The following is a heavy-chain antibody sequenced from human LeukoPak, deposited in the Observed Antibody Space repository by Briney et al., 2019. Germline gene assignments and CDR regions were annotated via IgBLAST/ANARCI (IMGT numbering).Heavy chain of an antibody. D-gene: IGHD1-14*01. CDR2: ISYDGSNK. J-gene: IGHJ4*02. Sequence: GRSLRLSCAASGFTLSSYAMHWVRQAPGKGLEWVAVISYDGSNKYYADSVKGRFTISRDNSKNTLYLQMNSLRAEDTAVYYCAREYFLTGTTHYFDYWGQGTLVTVSS. V-gene: IGHV3-30-3*01. CDR3: AREYFLTGTTHYFDY. CDR1: GFTLSSYA.